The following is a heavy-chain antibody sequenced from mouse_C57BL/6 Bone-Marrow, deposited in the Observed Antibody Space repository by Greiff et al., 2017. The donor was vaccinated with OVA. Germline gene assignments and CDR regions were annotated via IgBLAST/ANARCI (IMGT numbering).Heavy chain of an antibody. V-gene: IGHV3-6*01. CDR2: ISYDGSN. J-gene: IGHJ2*01. D-gene: IGHD1-1*01. CDR1: GYSITSGYY. Sequence: DVKLQESGPGLVKPSQSLSLTCSVTGYSITSGYYWNWIRQFPGNKLEWMGYISYDGSNNYNPSLKNRISITRDTSKNQFFLKLNSVTTEDTATYYCARHYGSTYWGQGTTLTVSS. CDR3: ARHYGSTY.